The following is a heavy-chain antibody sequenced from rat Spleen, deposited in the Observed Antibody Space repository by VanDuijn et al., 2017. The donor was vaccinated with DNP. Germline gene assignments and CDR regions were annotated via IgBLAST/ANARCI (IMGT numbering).Heavy chain of an antibody. CDR1: GFSLASYT. V-gene: IGHV2-6*01. J-gene: IGHJ4*01. Sequence: QVQLKESGPGLVQPSQTLSLTCTVSGFSLASYTVSWVRQPPGKGLEWIAAISNSGITYYNSALKSRLSISRDTSKSQVVLKMTSLQTEDTAMYFCARYSSYPYYAMDVWGQGTSVTVSS. CDR3: ARYSSYPYYAMDV. D-gene: IGHD1-2*01. CDR2: ISNSGIT.